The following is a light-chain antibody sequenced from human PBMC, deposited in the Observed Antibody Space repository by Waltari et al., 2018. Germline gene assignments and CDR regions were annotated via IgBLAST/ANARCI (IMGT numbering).Light chain of an antibody. Sequence: QSALTQPASVSGSHGQSITISCPEASSGVGSYNLVSWYQQHPGKAPKVILYEGGKRPQGVSNRFSGSKSGNTASLTISGLQADDEADYFCSSYTGTATPRVFGGGTRLTVL. CDR2: EGG. V-gene: IGLV2-23*01. CDR1: SSGVGSYNL. J-gene: IGLJ3*02. CDR3: SSYTGTATPRV.